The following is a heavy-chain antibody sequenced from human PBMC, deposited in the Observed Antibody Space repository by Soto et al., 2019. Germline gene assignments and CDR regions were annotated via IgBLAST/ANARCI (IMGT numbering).Heavy chain of an antibody. CDR2: ISAYNGNT. V-gene: IGHV1-18*01. D-gene: IGHD3-3*01. Sequence: ASVTVSCKASGYTFTSYGISWVPPAPGQGLEWMGWISAYNGNTNYAQKLQGRVTMTTDTSTSTAYMELRSLRSDDTAVYYCARALYDFWSGYYLGWGQGTLVTVS. J-gene: IGHJ4*02. CDR3: ARALYDFWSGYYLG. CDR1: GYTFTSYG.